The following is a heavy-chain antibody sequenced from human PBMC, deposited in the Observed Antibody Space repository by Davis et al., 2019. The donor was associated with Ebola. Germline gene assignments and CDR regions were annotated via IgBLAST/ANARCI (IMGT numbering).Heavy chain of an antibody. CDR1: GYNFIGYY. CDR3: AREIIVVVVAAHSGDYYYGMDV. CDR2: INPSGGST. D-gene: IGHD2-15*01. J-gene: IGHJ6*04. Sequence: AASVKVSCKASGYNFIGYYMHWVRQAPGQGLEWMGIINPSGGSTSYAQKFQGRVTMTRDTSTSTVYMELSSLRSEDTAVYYCAREIIVVVVAAHSGDYYYGMDVWGKGTTVTVSS. V-gene: IGHV1-46*01.